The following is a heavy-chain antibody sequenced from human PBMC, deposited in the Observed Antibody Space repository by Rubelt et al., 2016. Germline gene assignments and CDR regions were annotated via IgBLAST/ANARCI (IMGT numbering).Heavy chain of an antibody. J-gene: IGHJ6*02. Sequence: VRQPPGKGLEWVGRIKSKTDGGITDYAAPVKGRFTISRDDSKNTLYLQMTSLKTEDTAVYYCTTTTYGFFYYYGLDVWGQGTTVTVSS. V-gene: IGHV3-15*01. D-gene: IGHD3-10*01. CDR2: IKSKTDGGIT. CDR3: TTTTYGFFYYYGLDV.